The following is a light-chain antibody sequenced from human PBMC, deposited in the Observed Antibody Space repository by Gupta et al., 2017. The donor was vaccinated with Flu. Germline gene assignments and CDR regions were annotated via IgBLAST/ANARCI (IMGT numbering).Light chain of an antibody. V-gene: IGKV4-1*01. CDR3: QQDDGSPHT. Sequence: SLGERATSNCKSSQSVLYSSNNKTYLAWYQQRAGQPPKLLIYWASTRESGVPDRFSDSGSGTDFTLTISILHAEDVAVYYCQQDDGSPHTFGPGTKMEIK. J-gene: IGKJ2*01. CDR2: WAS. CDR1: QSVLYSSNNKTY.